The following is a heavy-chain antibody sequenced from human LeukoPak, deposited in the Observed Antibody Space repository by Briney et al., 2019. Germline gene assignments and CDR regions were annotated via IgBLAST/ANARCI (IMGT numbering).Heavy chain of an antibody. CDR3: ARGRRDYYGSGSYLSHFDY. J-gene: IGHJ4*02. D-gene: IGHD3-10*01. Sequence: GGSLRLSCAASGFTFSSYGMHWVRQAPGKGLEWVAGIWYDGSNKYYADSVKGRFTISRDNSKNTLYLQMNSLRAEDTAVYYCARGRRDYYGSGSYLSHFDYCGQGTLITVSS. CDR1: GFTFSSYG. CDR2: IWYDGSNK. V-gene: IGHV3-33*01.